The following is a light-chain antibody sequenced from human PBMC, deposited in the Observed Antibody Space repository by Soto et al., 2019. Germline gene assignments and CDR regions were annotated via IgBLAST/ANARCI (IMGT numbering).Light chain of an antibody. CDR2: GAS. J-gene: IGKJ1*01. V-gene: IGKV3-20*01. CDR1: RSVSSY. CDR3: QQYGSSPRT. Sequence: EIVLTQSPATLSLSPGESATLSCRATRSVSSYLAWYQQKPGQAPRLLIYGASSRATGIPDRFSGSGSGTDFTLTISRLEPEDFAVYYCQQYGSSPRTFGQGTKGDIK.